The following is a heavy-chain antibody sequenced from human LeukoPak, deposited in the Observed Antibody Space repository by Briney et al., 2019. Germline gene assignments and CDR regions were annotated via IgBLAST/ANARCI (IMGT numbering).Heavy chain of an antibody. CDR3: AGVEEYYFDY. J-gene: IGHJ4*02. D-gene: IGHD2/OR15-2a*01. CDR2: IYYSGST. CDR1: GGSISSYY. Sequence: SETLSLTCTVSGGSISSYYWSWIRQPPGKGLEWIGYIYYSGSTNYNPSLKSRVTISVDTSKNQFSLELSSVTAADTAVYYCAGVEEYYFDYWGQGTLVTVSS. V-gene: IGHV4-59*01.